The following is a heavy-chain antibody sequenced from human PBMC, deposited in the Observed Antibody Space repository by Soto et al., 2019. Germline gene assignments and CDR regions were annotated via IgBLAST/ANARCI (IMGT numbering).Heavy chain of an antibody. Sequence: QVQLVESGGGVVQPGRSLRLSCAASGFTFSSYGMHWVRQAPGKGLEWVAVISYDGSNKYYADSVKGRFTISRDNSKNTLYLQMISLRAEDTAVYYCAKDRWELLGQLDYWGQGTLVTVSS. V-gene: IGHV3-30*18. CDR2: ISYDGSNK. CDR1: GFTFSSYG. J-gene: IGHJ4*02. D-gene: IGHD1-26*01. CDR3: AKDRWELLGQLDY.